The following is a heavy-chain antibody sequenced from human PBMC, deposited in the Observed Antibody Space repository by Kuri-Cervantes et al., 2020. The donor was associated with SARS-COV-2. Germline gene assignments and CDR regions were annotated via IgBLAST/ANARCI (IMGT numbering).Heavy chain of an antibody. D-gene: IGHD2-2*01. CDR1: GFTFSSYA. J-gene: IGHJ4*02. Sequence: GESLKISCAASGFTFSSYAMHWVRQAPGKGLEWVAVISYDGSNKYYADSVKGRFTTSRDNSKNTLYLQMNSLRAEDTALYYCAVGDVVVPAAIAGWGQGTLVTVSS. V-gene: IGHV3-30-3*01. CDR3: AVGDVVVPAAIAG. CDR2: ISYDGSNK.